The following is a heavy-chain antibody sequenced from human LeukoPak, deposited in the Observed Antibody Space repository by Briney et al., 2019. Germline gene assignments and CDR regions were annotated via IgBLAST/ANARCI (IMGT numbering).Heavy chain of an antibody. CDR2: INYSGGHK. D-gene: IGHD4-11*01. Sequence: PGGSLRLSCVAFGFTFKNRAMSWVRQAPGKGLEWVSGINYSGGHKYYADSVKGRFTISRDSSKNTLSLQMNSLTTEDTAVYYCAKDDSMTLDHFDYWGQGALVTVSS. CDR3: AKDDSMTLDHFDY. J-gene: IGHJ4*02. CDR1: GFTFKNRA. V-gene: IGHV3-23*01.